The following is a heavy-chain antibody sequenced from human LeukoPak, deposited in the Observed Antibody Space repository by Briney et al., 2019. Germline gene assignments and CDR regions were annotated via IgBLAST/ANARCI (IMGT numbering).Heavy chain of an antibody. CDR1: GFTFSSYS. J-gene: IGHJ4*02. CDR3: AREGGWNLPTLVY. Sequence: GGSLRLSCAASGFTFSSYSMNWVRQAPGEGLEWVSSISDSSSYIYYADSVKGRFTISRDNAKNSLYLHMNSLRAEDTAVYYCAREGGWNLPTLVYWGQGTLVTVSS. D-gene: IGHD2-15*01. V-gene: IGHV3-21*06. CDR2: ISDSSSYI.